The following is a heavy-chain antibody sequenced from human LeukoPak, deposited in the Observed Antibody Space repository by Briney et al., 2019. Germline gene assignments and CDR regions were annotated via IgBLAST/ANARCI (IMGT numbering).Heavy chain of an antibody. CDR2: INPNSGDT. V-gene: IGHV1-2*02. CDR3: ARARPPGYYYYGMDV. D-gene: IGHD6-6*01. Sequence: EASVKVSCKASGYSFTGYYMHWLRQAPGQGLEWLGWINPNSGDTNFAQKFQGRVTMTRDTSISTAYMELSSLRYDDTAVYYCARARPPGYYYYGMDVWGQGTTVTVSS. J-gene: IGHJ6*02. CDR1: GYSFTGYY.